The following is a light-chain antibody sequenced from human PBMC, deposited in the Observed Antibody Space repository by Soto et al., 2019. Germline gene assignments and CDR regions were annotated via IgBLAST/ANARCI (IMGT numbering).Light chain of an antibody. V-gene: IGKV1-5*03. CDR2: KAS. Sequence: DIQMTQSPSTLSASVGDRVTITCRASQSISSWLAWYQQKPGKAPKLLIYKASRLHSGVSSRFSRSESGTEFTLTLSSLQPDDFAPYSCQQYSGDSRTVGQGTKVELK. CDR3: QQYSGDSRT. J-gene: IGKJ1*01. CDR1: QSISSW.